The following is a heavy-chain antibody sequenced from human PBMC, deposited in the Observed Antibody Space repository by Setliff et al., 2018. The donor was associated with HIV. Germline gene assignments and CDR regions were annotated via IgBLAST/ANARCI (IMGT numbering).Heavy chain of an antibody. D-gene: IGHD4-17*01. CDR1: GYTFTTYG. V-gene: IGHV7-4-1*02. CDR3: ARGLYGDYGGDLNWLDP. J-gene: IGHJ5*02. CDR2: INANSGSP. Sequence: ASVKVSCKASGYTFTTYGMNWVRQAPGQGLEWMGWINANSGSPTYAQAFTGRFFFSVDTAVATAYLQINNLKTEDTAVYFCARGLYGDYGGDLNWLDPWGHGTRVTVSS.